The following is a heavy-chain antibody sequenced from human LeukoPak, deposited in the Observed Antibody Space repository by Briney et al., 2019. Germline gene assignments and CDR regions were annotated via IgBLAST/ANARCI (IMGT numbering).Heavy chain of an antibody. Sequence: PGGSLRLSCAASGFTFSSIGMHWVGQAPGKGLEWVAFIWYDGSNKYYADSVKGRFTISRDNSKDTLYLEMNSLKTEDTAVYYCAKDRGVYYYYYMDVWGRGTTVTVSS. CDR2: IWYDGSNK. V-gene: IGHV3-30*02. J-gene: IGHJ6*03. D-gene: IGHD3-10*01. CDR1: GFTFSSIG. CDR3: AKDRGVYYYYYMDV.